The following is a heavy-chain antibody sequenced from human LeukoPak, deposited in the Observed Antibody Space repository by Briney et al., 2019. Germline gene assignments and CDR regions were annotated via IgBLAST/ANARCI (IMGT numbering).Heavy chain of an antibody. Sequence: SETLSLPCTVSGGSISSGDYYWSWLRQPPGTGREWIGYIYYSGSTYYNPSLKSRVTISVDTSKNQFSLKLSSVTAADTAVYYCARETWELLFDYWGQGTLVTVSS. D-gene: IGHD1-26*01. CDR3: ARETWELLFDY. CDR1: GGSISSGDYY. CDR2: IYYSGST. V-gene: IGHV4-30-4*08. J-gene: IGHJ4*02.